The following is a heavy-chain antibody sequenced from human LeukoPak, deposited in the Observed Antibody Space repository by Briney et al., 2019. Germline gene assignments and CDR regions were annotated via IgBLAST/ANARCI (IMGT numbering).Heavy chain of an antibody. CDR2: INPNNGDT. CDR1: GGTFSSYA. J-gene: IGHJ6*03. D-gene: IGHD2-2*01. CDR3: ARGIPIVVPAAMSSQKGVYYYYYMDV. V-gene: IGHV1-2*02. Sequence: ASVKVSCKASGGTFSSYAISWVRQAPGQGPEWMGWINPNNGDTNYAQKFQGRVTMTRVTSITTAYMELSSLRSEDTAVYYCARGIPIVVPAAMSSQKGVYYYYYMDVWGKGTTVTISS.